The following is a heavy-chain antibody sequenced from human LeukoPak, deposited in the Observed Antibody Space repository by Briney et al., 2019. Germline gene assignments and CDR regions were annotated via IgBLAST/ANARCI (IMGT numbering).Heavy chain of an antibody. Sequence: ASVKVSCMPSGYTFTSYGITWLRQAPGLGLEWMGWISPYNGNTNFAQKFQDRVSMSTDTSTSTAYMELRSLTSDDTAVYYCAREGSGSGRVRWFDPWGQGTLVTVSS. V-gene: IGHV1-18*01. D-gene: IGHD6-19*01. CDR1: GYTFTSYG. CDR2: ISPYNGNT. J-gene: IGHJ5*02. CDR3: AREGSGSGRVRWFDP.